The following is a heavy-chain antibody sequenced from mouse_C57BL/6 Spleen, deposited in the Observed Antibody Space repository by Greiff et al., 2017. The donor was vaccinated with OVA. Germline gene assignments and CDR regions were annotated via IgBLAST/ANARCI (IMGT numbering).Heavy chain of an antibody. D-gene: IGHD3-2*02. CDR2: ISSKSSNYAT. CDR3: VRENGAQGFAY. V-gene: IGHV10-3*01. CDR1: GFTINTYA. Sequence: EVMLVESGGGLVQPKGSLKLSCAASGFTINTYAMHWVRQAPGTGLEWVARISSKSSNYATYYADSVKYRFTISRDDSQSMLYLQMNNLKTEDTAMYYCVRENGAQGFAYWGQGTLVTVSA. J-gene: IGHJ3*01.